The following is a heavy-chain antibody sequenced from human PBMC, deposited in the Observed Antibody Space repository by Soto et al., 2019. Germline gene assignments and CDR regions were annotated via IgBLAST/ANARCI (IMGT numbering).Heavy chain of an antibody. CDR1: GITLTNNC. Sequence: ASAKDSCKESGITLTNNCAHWVRQAPGRGLEWMGAINPSGRGVDYSQKLQGRVTLTGHTSTSTLYMELSSLRSDDTAVYYCARDQSTTYYGQGSRYSYGWFDPWGQGTLVTVSS. J-gene: IGHJ5*01. D-gene: IGHD3-22*01. V-gene: IGHV1-46*01. CDR2: INPSGRGV. CDR3: ARDQSTTYYGQGSRYSYGWFDP.